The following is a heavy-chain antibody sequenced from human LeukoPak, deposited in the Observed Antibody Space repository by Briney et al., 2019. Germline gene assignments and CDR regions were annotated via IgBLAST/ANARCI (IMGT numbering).Heavy chain of an antibody. CDR2: IHPSAGST. CDR3: ARDGRATIGLGFDH. D-gene: IGHD3-16*01. V-gene: IGHV1-46*01. CDR1: GYTFTNYY. J-gene: IGHJ4*02. Sequence: ASVKVSCKASGYTFTNYYMHWVRQAPGQGLEWMGIIHPSAGSTSYAQKFHGSVTMTRDTSTGTVYMDLSSLRSEDTAVYYCARDGRATIGLGFDHWGQGTLVTVSS.